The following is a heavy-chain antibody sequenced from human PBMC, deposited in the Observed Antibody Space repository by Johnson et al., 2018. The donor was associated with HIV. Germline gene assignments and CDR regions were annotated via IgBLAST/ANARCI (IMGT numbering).Heavy chain of an antibody. CDR3: ARVVLVRLAVAGPSRDAFDI. CDR1: GFTFDDYG. Sequence: EQLVVSGGGLVQPGGSLRLSCAASGFTFDDYGMSWVRQAPGKGLEWVSGINWNGGSTGYVDSVKGRFIISRDNAKNSLYLQMNSLRAEDTALYYCARVVLVRLAVAGPSRDAFDIWGQGTMVTVSS. J-gene: IGHJ3*02. D-gene: IGHD6-19*01. CDR2: INWNGGST. V-gene: IGHV3-20*04.